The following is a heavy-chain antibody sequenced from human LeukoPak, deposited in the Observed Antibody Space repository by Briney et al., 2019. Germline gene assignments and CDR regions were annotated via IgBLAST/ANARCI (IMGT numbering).Heavy chain of an antibody. CDR1: GGSISSYY. CDR3: ARAPPLDYYDSSGFDY. V-gene: IGHV4-4*07. J-gene: IGHJ4*02. D-gene: IGHD3-22*01. Sequence: PSETLSLTRTVSGGSISSYYWSWIRQPAGKGLEWIGRIYTSGSTNYNPSLKSRVTMSVDTSKNQFSLKLSSVTAADTAVYYCARAPPLDYYDSSGFDYWGQGTLVTVSS. CDR2: IYTSGST.